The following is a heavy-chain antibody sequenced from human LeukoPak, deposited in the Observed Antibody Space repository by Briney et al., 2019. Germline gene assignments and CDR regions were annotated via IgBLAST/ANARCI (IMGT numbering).Heavy chain of an antibody. V-gene: IGHV4-39*01. Sequence: PSETLSLTCTVSGGSISRSSYYWGWIRQPPGKGLEWIGSIYYSGSTYYNPSLKSRVTISVDTSKNQFSLKLNSVTAADTAVYYCATTKNGGYTYGFHAFDIWGQGTVVTVSS. J-gene: IGHJ3*02. CDR1: GGSISRSSYY. CDR2: IYYSGST. D-gene: IGHD5-18*01. CDR3: ATTKNGGYTYGFHAFDI.